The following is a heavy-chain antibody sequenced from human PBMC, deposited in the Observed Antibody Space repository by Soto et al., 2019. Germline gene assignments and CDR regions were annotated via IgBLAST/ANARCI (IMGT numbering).Heavy chain of an antibody. D-gene: IGHD3-22*01. CDR1: GYSFAGDW. CDR2: IDPSDSQT. CDR3: ARQIYDSDTGPNFQYYFDS. J-gene: IGHJ4*02. V-gene: IGHV5-10-1*01. Sequence: PGESLKISCSGSGYSFAGDWITWVRQKPWKGLEWMGRIDPSDSQTYYSPSFRGHVTISATKSITTVFLQWSSLRASDTAMYYCARQIYDSDTGPNFQYYFDSWGQGTPVTVSS.